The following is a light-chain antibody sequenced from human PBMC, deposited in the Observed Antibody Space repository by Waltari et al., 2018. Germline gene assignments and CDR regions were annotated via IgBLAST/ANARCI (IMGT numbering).Light chain of an antibody. J-gene: IGLJ2*01. Sequence: QSAPTQPPSVSGAPGQRVTISGTGRSSTIGAGYDVHWYHQLPGTPPKPLIYANTNRPSGVPHRFSGSKSGTSASLAISGLQAEDEADYYCQSFDSSLTGSDVVFGGGTKLTVL. CDR2: ANT. CDR3: QSFDSSLTGSDVV. V-gene: IGLV1-40*01. CDR1: SSTIGAGYD.